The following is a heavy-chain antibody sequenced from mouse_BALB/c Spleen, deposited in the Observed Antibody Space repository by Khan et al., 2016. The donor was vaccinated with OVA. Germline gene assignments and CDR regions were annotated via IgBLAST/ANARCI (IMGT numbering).Heavy chain of an antibody. Sequence: ELGPCPVAASQNLFNTFTILGFLLNKLGVTRGCQPPGKGLELPVVIWNDGRTTYNSALKSRLTISKDNSKSQVFLKMNSLQSEDTAVYFCARQPYYHYNLMDYWGQGTSVTVSS. D-gene: IGHD2-10*01. CDR2: IWNDGRT. CDR1: GFLLNKLG. CDR3: ARQPYYHYNLMDY. V-gene: IGHV2-6-1*01. J-gene: IGHJ4*01.